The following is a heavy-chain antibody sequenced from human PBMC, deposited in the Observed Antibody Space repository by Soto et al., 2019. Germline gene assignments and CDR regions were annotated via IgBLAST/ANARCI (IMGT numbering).Heavy chain of an antibody. CDR3: AKVRSSGWYPWWDFDY. V-gene: IGHV3-30*18. CDR2: ISYDGSNK. CDR1: GFTFSSYG. J-gene: IGHJ4*02. Sequence: QVQLVESGGGVVQPGRSLRLSCAASGFTFSSYGMHWVRQAPGKGLGWVAVISYDGSNKYYADSVKGRFTISRDNSKNTLYLQMNSLRAEDTAVYYCAKVRSSGWYPWWDFDYWGQGTLVTVSS. D-gene: IGHD6-19*01.